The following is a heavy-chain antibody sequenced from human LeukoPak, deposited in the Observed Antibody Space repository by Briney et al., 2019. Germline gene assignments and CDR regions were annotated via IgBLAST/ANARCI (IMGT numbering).Heavy chain of an antibody. CDR3: AREGNVVATEYYYYYYGMDV. CDR2: INPSGGST. D-gene: IGHD2-21*02. Sequence: ASVKVSCKASGYTFTSYYMHWVRQAPGQGLEWMGIINPSGGSTSYAQKFQGRVTMTRDTSTSTVYMELSSLRSEDTAVYYCAREGNVVATEYYYYYYGMDVWGQGTTVTVSS. CDR1: GYTFTSYY. J-gene: IGHJ6*02. V-gene: IGHV1-46*01.